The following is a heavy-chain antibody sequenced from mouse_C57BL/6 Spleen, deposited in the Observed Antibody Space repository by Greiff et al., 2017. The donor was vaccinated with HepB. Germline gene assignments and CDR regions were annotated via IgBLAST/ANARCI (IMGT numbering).Heavy chain of an antibody. Sequence: QVQLQQPGAELVRPGTSVKLSCKASGYTFTSYWMHWVKQRPGQGLEWIGVIDPSDSYTNYNQKFKGKATLTVETSSSTAYMQLSSLTSEDSAVYYCARPKLGGSRYFDYWGQGTTLTVSS. J-gene: IGHJ2*01. CDR3: ARPKLGGSRYFDY. D-gene: IGHD4-1*01. CDR1: GYTFTSYW. V-gene: IGHV1-59*01. CDR2: IDPSDSYT.